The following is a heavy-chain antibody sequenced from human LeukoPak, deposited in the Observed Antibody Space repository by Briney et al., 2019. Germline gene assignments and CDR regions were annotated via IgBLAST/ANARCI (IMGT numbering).Heavy chain of an antibody. V-gene: IGHV4-61*02. CDR3: ARGGGSEIDY. CDR2: IYTSGST. CDR1: GGSISSGSYY. Sequence: SETLSLTCTVSGGSISSGSYYWSWIRQPAGKGLGWIGRIYTSGSTNYNPSLKSRVTISVDTSKNQFSLKLSSVTAADTAVYYCARGGGSEIDYWGQGTLVTVSS. D-gene: IGHD3-16*01. J-gene: IGHJ4*02.